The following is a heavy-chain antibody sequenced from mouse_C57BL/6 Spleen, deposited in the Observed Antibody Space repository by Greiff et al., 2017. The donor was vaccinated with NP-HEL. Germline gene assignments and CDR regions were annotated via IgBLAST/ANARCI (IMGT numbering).Heavy chain of an antibody. D-gene: IGHD1-1*01. V-gene: IGHV5-16*01. J-gene: IGHJ1*03. CDR2: INYDGSST. CDR3: ARDGASYYGSSPYWYFDV. Sequence: EVKLMESEGGLVQPGSSMKLSCTASGFTFSDYYMAWVRQVPEKGLEWVANINYDGSSTYYLDSLKSRFIISRDNAKNILYLQMSSLKSEDTATYYCARDGASYYGSSPYWYFDVWGTGTTVTVSS. CDR1: GFTFSDYY.